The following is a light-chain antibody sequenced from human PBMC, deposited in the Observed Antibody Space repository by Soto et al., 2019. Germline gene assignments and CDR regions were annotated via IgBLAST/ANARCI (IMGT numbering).Light chain of an antibody. CDR2: DVS. CDR3: SSYTSSSTYV. Sequence: QSVLTQPASVXGSPGQSIAISCTGTSNDVGGYNYVSWYQQHPGKAPKLMVYDVSNRPSGVSNRFSGSKSGNTASLTISGLQAEDEADYYCSSYTSSSTYVFGTGTKVTVL. CDR1: SNDVGGYNY. J-gene: IGLJ1*01. V-gene: IGLV2-14*01.